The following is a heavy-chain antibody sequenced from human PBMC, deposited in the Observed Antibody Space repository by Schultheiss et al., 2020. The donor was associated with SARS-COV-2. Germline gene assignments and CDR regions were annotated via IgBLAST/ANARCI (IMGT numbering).Heavy chain of an antibody. CDR1: GGSISSYY. J-gene: IGHJ5*02. D-gene: IGHD6-13*01. CDR3: ARQYVAAADYWFDP. Sequence: SETLSLNCTVSGGSISSYYWSWIRQPPGKGLEWIGYIYYSGSTYYNPSLKSRVTISVDTSKNQFSLKLSSVTAADTAVYYCARQYVAAADYWFDPWGQGTLVTVSS. V-gene: IGHV4-59*08. CDR2: IYYSGST.